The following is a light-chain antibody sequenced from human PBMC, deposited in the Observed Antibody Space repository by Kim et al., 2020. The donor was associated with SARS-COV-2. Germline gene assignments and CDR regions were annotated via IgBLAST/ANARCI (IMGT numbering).Light chain of an antibody. CDR3: QHLKSYPIT. CDR2: AAS. V-gene: IGKV1-9*01. CDR1: QSISNH. Sequence: VGGRVIIPGRASQSISNHLAWYQQNPGKGPKHLIYAASTLQSGVASRFSGSGDGTDFTRTISSLQPEDFATYFCQHLKSYPITFGQGTRLEI. J-gene: IGKJ5*01.